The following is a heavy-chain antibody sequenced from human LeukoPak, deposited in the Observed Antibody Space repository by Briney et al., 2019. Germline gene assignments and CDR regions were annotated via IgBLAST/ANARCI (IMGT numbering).Heavy chain of an antibody. J-gene: IGHJ4*02. CDR2: INSDGSSI. D-gene: IGHD5-12*01. Sequence: GGSLRLSCAASGFTFSSYWMHWVRQAPGKGLVWVSRINSDGSSITYADSVKGRFTISRDNAKNTLYLQMNSLRVEGTAVYYCAREGRVTGYDFDCWGQGTLVTVSS. V-gene: IGHV3-74*01. CDR3: AREGRVTGYDFDC. CDR1: GFTFSSYW.